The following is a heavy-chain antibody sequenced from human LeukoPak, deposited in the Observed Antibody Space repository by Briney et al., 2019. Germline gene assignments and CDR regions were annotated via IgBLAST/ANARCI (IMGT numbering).Heavy chain of an antibody. CDR3: AKGAHSSGWNPNWFDP. Sequence: GGSLRLSCAASGFTFNRYVMSWVRQAPGKGLEWVSSIYGSGGSAYSADSVKGRFTISRDNSKNTLFLQMNSLRVEDTAIYYCAKGAHSSGWNPNWFDPWSQGTPVTVSS. CDR2: IYGSGGSA. J-gene: IGHJ5*02. D-gene: IGHD6-19*01. V-gene: IGHV3-23*01. CDR1: GFTFNRYV.